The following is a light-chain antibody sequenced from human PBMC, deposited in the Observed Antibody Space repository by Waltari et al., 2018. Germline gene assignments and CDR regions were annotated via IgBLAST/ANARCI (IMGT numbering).Light chain of an antibody. CDR1: XXXLGKNT. Sequence: QSVXXQXPSASGTPGQXVSXXCSGRXXXLGKNTINWXQQVPGRAPKPLIYSNDRRPSGVPDRFSGSKSGTSGSLAISGLQSEDEADYXXAXWDXXXXGWVFGGXTXLTVL. CDR3: AXWDXXXXGWV. J-gene: IGLJ3*02. V-gene: IGLV1-44*01. CDR2: SND.